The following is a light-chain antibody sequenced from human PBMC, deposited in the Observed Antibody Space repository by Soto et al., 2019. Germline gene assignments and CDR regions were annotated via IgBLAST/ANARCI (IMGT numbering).Light chain of an antibody. V-gene: IGKV3-20*01. CDR3: HQFGRSPLAFT. Sequence: SMLTQSPGTLSLAPGERATLSCRASQSVSTRYLAWYQQKPGQAPRLLIYGASIRATVIPDMFSGSGSGTDLTLTISRLEPEDFAVYYCHQFGRSPLAFTFGQGTKLEI. CDR2: GAS. CDR1: QSVSTRY. J-gene: IGKJ2*01.